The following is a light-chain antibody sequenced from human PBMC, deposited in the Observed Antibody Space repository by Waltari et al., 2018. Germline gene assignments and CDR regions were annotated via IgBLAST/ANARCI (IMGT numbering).Light chain of an antibody. V-gene: IGLV2-23*02. CDR2: EVI. CDR1: NRDVGNYNR. Sequence: QSALTQPASVSGTPGQSIPIPCPGTNRDVGNYNRVSWYQHHPGEAPKLMICEVIKRPSGVSNRFSGSKSGNTASLTISGLQAEDEADYYCCSYAGSGTYVFGTGTKVTVL. CDR3: CSYAGSGTYV. J-gene: IGLJ1*01.